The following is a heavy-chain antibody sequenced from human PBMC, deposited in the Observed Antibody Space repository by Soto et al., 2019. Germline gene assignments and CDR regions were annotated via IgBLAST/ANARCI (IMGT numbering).Heavy chain of an antibody. CDR1: GFTFTSSS. V-gene: IGHV3-21*01. Sequence: GGSLRLSCAASGFTFTSSSMNWVRQAPGKGPEWVSSISSNSAHIYLADSMKGRFTISRDNAKNSLYLQMNSLRAEDTAVYYCARDSPGLLRGGTEVWGQGTTVTV. CDR2: ISSNSAHI. CDR3: ARDSPGLLRGGTEV. D-gene: IGHD2-8*02. J-gene: IGHJ6*02.